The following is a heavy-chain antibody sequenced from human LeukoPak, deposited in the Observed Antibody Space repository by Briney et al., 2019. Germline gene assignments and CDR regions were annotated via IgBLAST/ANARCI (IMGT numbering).Heavy chain of an antibody. Sequence: GGSLRLSCAASGFTFSTYEMNWVRQAPGKGLEWVSYISSSGSTMYLADSVKGRFTISRDNAKNSVYLQMNSLRAEDTAIYYCASGYNYGLDSWGQGTLVTVSS. V-gene: IGHV3-48*03. CDR1: GFTFSTYE. D-gene: IGHD5-18*01. CDR3: ASGYNYGLDS. CDR2: ISSSGSTM. J-gene: IGHJ4*02.